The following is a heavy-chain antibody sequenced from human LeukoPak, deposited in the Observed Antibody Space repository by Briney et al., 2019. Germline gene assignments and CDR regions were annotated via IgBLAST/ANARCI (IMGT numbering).Heavy chain of an antibody. Sequence: SETLSLTCTVSGGSISSYYWSWIRQPPAKGLEWIGYIYYSGSTNYNPSLKSRVTISVDTSKNQFSLKLSSVTAADTAVYYCARQYDSSGYSTFDYWGQGTLVTVSS. V-gene: IGHV4-59*01. J-gene: IGHJ4*02. D-gene: IGHD3-22*01. CDR3: ARQYDSSGYSTFDY. CDR2: IYYSGST. CDR1: GGSISSYY.